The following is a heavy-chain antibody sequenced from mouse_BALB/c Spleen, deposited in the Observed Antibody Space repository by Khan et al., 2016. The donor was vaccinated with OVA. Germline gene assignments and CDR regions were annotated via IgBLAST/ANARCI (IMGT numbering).Heavy chain of an antibody. CDR2: MWSDGST. V-gene: IGHV2-6-1*01. Sequence: VQLQESGPGLVAPSQSLSITCTISGFSLTNYGVHWVRQPPGKGLEWLVLMWSDGSTTYNSALKSRLTISKDNSKSQVFLKMNSRQTDDTAMYFCARQPYYHYNVMDYWGQGTSVAVSA. D-gene: IGHD2-10*01. J-gene: IGHJ4*01. CDR3: ARQPYYHYNVMDY. CDR1: GFSLTNYG.